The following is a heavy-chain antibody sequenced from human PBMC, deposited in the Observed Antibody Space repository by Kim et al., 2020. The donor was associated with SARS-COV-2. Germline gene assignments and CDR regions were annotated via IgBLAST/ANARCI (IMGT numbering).Heavy chain of an antibody. J-gene: IGHJ5*02. Sequence: YNDYAISVKSRITINADTSKNQFSLQLNSVTPEDTAVYYCARQDRGSWSAWGQGTLVTVSS. CDR2: YN. CDR3: ARQDRGSWSA. V-gene: IGHV6-1*01. D-gene: IGHD6-13*01.